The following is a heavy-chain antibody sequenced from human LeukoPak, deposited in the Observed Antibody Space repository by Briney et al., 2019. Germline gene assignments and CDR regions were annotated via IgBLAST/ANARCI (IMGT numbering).Heavy chain of an antibody. V-gene: IGHV3-20*01. D-gene: IGHD3-22*01. Sequence: GGSLRLSCAASGFTFDDYGMSWVRQAPGKGLEWVSGINWNGGNTGYADSVKGRFTISRDNAKNSLYLQMNSLRAEDTALYHCAREGLVYYDSSEALTPYYMDVWGKGTTVTVSS. CDR2: INWNGGNT. CDR3: AREGLVYYDSSEALTPYYMDV. J-gene: IGHJ6*03. CDR1: GFTFDDYG.